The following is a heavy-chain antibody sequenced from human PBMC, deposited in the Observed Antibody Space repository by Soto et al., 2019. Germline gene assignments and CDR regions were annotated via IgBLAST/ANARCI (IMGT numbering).Heavy chain of an antibody. J-gene: IGHJ5*02. CDR3: ARDRSSTSWTNWFGP. V-gene: IGHV1-2*02. D-gene: IGHD2-2*01. CDR2: INPNSGGT. Sequence: QVQLVQSGAEVKKPGASVKVSCKASGYTFTGYYMHWVRQAPGQGLEWMGWINPNSGGTNYAQKFQGRVTMTRDTSISTAYMELSRLRSADTAVYYCARDRSSTSWTNWFGPWGQGTLVTVSS. CDR1: GYTFTGYY.